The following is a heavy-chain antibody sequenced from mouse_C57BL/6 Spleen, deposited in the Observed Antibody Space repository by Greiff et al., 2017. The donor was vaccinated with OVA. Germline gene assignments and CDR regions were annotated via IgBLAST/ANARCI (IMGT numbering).Heavy chain of an antibody. Sequence: EVQLVESEGGLVQPGSSMKLSCTASGFTFSDYYMAWVRQVPEKGLEWVANINYDGSSTYYLDSLKSRFIISRDNAKNILYLQMSSLKSEDTATYYCARITTVGFDYWGQGTTLTVSS. CDR3: ARITTVGFDY. CDR1: GFTFSDYY. V-gene: IGHV5-16*01. CDR2: INYDGSST. D-gene: IGHD1-1*01. J-gene: IGHJ2*01.